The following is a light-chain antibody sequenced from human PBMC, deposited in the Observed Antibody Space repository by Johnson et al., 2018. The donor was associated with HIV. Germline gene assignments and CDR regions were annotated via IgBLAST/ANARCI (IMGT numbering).Light chain of an antibody. CDR1: KLGDKY. V-gene: IGLV3-1*01. J-gene: IGLJ1*01. CDR3: QSYDNALSGSKV. Sequence: TQPPSVSVSPGQTASITCSGDKLGDKYACWYQQKPGKSPVLVIYQDSKRHSGVPERFSGSKSGTSASLAITGLQAEDEADYYCQSYDNALSGSKVFGTGTEVTVL. CDR2: QDS.